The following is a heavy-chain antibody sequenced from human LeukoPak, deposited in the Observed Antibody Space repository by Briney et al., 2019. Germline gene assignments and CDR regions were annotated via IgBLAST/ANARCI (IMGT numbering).Heavy chain of an antibody. V-gene: IGHV4-34*01. CDR2: INHSGST. CDR3: ARKAPIYDAFDI. CDR1: GGSFSGYY. J-gene: IGHJ3*02. Sequence: PSETLSLTCAVYGGSFSGYYWSWIRQPPGKGLGWIGEINHSGSTNFNPSLKSRVTMSLDTSKNQFSLKLSSVTAADTAVYYCARKAPIYDAFDIWGQGTMVTVSS.